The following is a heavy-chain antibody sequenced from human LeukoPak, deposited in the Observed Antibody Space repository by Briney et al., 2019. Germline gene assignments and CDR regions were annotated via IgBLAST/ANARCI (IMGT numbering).Heavy chain of an antibody. CDR2: IIPIFGTT. J-gene: IGHJ6*03. CDR3: ARVVGLTGYSSSWYSGYYYYMDV. Sequence: SVKVSCKASGGTFSSFAISWVRQAPGQGLEWMGGIIPIFGTTNYAQKFQDRVTITADKSTSTAYMELSSLRSEDTAVYYCARVVGLTGYSSSWYSGYYYYMDVWSKGTTVTVSS. D-gene: IGHD6-13*01. CDR1: GGTFSSFA. V-gene: IGHV1-69*06.